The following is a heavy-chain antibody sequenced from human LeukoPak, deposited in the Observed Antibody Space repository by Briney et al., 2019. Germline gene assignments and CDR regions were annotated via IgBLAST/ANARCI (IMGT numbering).Heavy chain of an antibody. J-gene: IGHJ6*02. D-gene: IGHD2-8*01. CDR3: ARGNSVLMVYVKSGHGMDV. Sequence: GRSLRLSCAASGFTFSSYAMRWVRQAPGHGLVWVKRINSDWSRPSYADSVKGRFTISRDNAKNTLYLQMNSLRAEDTAVYYCARGNSVLMVYVKSGHGMDVWGQGTTVTVSS. CDR2: INSDWSRP. V-gene: IGHV3-74*01. CDR1: GFTFSSYA.